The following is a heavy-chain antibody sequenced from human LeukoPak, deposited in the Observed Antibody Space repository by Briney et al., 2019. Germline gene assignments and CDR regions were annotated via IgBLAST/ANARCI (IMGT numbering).Heavy chain of an antibody. CDR2: ISGSGGST. D-gene: IGHD3-22*01. J-gene: IGHJ4*02. V-gene: IGHV3-23*01. CDR3: AYYYDSSASRGRFDY. CDR1: GFTFSSYW. Sequence: GGSLRLSCAASGFTFSSYWMTWVRQAPGKGLEWVSAISGSGGSTYYADSVKGRFTISRDNSKNTLYLQMNSLRAEDTAVYYCAYYYDSSASRGRFDYWGQGTLVTASS.